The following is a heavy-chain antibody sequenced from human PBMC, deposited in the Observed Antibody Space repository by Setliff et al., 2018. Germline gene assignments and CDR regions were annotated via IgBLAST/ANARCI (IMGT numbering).Heavy chain of an antibody. CDR2: IDSSSTWI. Sequence: GGSLRLSCAASGFTFSSYTMNWVRQAPGQGLEWVSSIDSSSTWIYYADSVKGRFTISRDNAKNTVYLQLNRLRADDTAVYYCIRDWGEAGSTNAFDIWGQGTVVTVSS. V-gene: IGHV3-21*04. CDR3: IRDWGEAGSTNAFDI. CDR1: GFTFSSYT. J-gene: IGHJ3*02. D-gene: IGHD1-26*01.